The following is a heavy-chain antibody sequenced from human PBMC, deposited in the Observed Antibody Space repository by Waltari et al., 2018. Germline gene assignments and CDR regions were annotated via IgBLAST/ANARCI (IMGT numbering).Heavy chain of an antibody. V-gene: IGHV3-7*03. Sequence: EVQLVESGGGLVQPGGSLILSCASSGFTFTRYWTSWFRQAPGKGLECVANINQGGSDKNDVDSVKGRFTISRDNAKNSLYLQMNSLRAEDTAVYYCARTGDDYWGQGTLVTVSS. D-gene: IGHD1-1*01. CDR1: GFTFTRYW. J-gene: IGHJ4*02. CDR3: ARTGDDY. CDR2: INQGGSDK.